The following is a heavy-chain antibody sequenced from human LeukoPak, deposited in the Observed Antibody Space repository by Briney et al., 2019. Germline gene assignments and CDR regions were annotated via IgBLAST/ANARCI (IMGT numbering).Heavy chain of an antibody. V-gene: IGHV3-23*01. CDR1: GFIFRSYG. CDR3: AKDEDYTISGNYYDALDV. Sequence: GGSLRLSCAASGFIFRSYGMNWVRQAPGKGLEWVSGFGGEGGDDTYYADSVKGRFTISRDNAKNTLYLQMNNLRTEDTAVYYCAKDEDYTISGNYYDALDVWGQGTLVTVS. D-gene: IGHD1-26*01. CDR2: FGGEGGDDT. J-gene: IGHJ3*01.